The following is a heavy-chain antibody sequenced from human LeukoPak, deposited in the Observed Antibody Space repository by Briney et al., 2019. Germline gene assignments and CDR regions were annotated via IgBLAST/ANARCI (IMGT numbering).Heavy chain of an antibody. Sequence: GGSLRLSCAASGFTFSSYGMHWVRQAPGKGLGWVAFIRYDGSNKYYADSVKGRFTISRDNSKNTLYLQMNSLRAEDTAVYYCANGGKYQRYYYYYMDVWGKGTTVTISS. V-gene: IGHV3-30*02. D-gene: IGHD2-2*01. CDR3: ANGGKYQRYYYYYMDV. CDR2: IRYDGSNK. CDR1: GFTFSSYG. J-gene: IGHJ6*03.